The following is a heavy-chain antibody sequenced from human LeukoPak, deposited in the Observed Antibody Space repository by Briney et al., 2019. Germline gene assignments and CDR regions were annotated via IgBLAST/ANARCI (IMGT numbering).Heavy chain of an antibody. V-gene: IGHV4-59*08. CDR1: GGSISSYY. J-gene: IGHJ3*02. Sequence: SETLSLTRTVSGGSISSYYWSWIRQPPGKGLEWIGYIYYSGSTNYNPSLKSRVTISVDTSKNQFSLKLSSVTAADTAVYYCARPLITHDAFDIWGQGTMVTVSS. CDR2: IYYSGST. D-gene: IGHD3-22*01. CDR3: ARPLITHDAFDI.